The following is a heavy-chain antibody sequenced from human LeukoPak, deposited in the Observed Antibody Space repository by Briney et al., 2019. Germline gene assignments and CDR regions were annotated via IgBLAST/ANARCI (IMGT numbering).Heavy chain of an antibody. D-gene: IGHD2-15*01. CDR2: TSFDAKNN. J-gene: IGHJ4*02. CDR3: ARDGALRYCSGGSCYSYYFDY. CDR1: GFTFSNYG. V-gene: IGHV3-30*03. Sequence: GGSLRLSCAASGFTFSNYGMHWVRQAPGKGLEWVAFTSFDAKNNDYADSVKGRFTISRDNSKNTLYLQMNSLRAEDTAVYYCARDGALRYCSGGSCYSYYFDYWGQGTLVTVSS.